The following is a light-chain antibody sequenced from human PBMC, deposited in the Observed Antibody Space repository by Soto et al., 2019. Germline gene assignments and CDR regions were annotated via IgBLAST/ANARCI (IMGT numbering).Light chain of an antibody. Sequence: EIGMTQSPATLSVSQGERATLSCRASQSVSSSLAWYQQKAGQAPRLLIYRASTMATGIPARFSGSGSGTELTITISSLQPEDCVVYDCQQYNSLPPTFGQGTKVDIK. CDR3: QQYNSLPPT. CDR1: QSVSSS. J-gene: IGKJ1*01. V-gene: IGKV3-15*01. CDR2: RAS.